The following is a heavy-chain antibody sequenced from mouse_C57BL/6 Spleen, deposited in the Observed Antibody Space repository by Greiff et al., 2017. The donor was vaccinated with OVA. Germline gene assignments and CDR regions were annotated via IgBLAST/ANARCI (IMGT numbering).Heavy chain of an antibody. CDR2: IYPGDGDT. J-gene: IGHJ3*01. V-gene: IGHV1-82*01. CDR3: ARGTTVVDAWFAY. D-gene: IGHD1-1*01. CDR1: GYAFSSSW. Sequence: QVQLQQSGPELVKPGASVKISCKASGYAFSSSWMNWVKQRPGRGLGWIGRIYPGDGDTNYNGKFKGKATLTADKSSSTAYMQLSSLTSEDSAVYVCARGTTVVDAWFAYWGQGTLVTVSA.